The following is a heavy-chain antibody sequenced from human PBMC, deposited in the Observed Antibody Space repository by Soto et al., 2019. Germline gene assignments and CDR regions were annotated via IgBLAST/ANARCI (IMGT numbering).Heavy chain of an antibody. J-gene: IGHJ3*02. D-gene: IGHD3-22*01. CDR1: GGSFSGYY. CDR2: IYYSGST. V-gene: IGHV4-59*01. Sequence: SETLSLTCAVYGGSFSGYYWSGIRQPPGKGLEWLAYIYYSGSTSYNPSLKSRVSISLDTSMNQFSLKLSSVTAADTAVYYCARTYDDSGPNSGGYGFDIWGQGTMVTVSS. CDR3: ARTYDDSGPNSGGYGFDI.